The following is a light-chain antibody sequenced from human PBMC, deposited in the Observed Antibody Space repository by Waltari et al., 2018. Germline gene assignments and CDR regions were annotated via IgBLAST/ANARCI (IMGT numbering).Light chain of an antibody. CDR2: GQN. J-gene: IGLJ1*01. Sequence: SSELTQDPAVSVALGQPVRITCQGDSLRSYYATWYQQKAGQAPILVIYGQNNRPSGIPDRFSGSYSGRTASLTITGAQAEDEADYYCSSRDSGAHRHVFGTGTKVTVI. V-gene: IGLV3-19*01. CDR3: SSRDSGAHRHV. CDR1: SLRSYY.